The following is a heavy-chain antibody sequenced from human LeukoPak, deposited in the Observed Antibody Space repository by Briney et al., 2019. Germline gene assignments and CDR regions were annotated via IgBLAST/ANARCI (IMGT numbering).Heavy chain of an antibody. CDR3: ARGYDILTGTDY. J-gene: IGHJ4*02. CDR1: GGSFSGYY. Sequence: PSETLSLTCAVYGGSFSGYYWSWIRQPPGKGLEWIGEINHSGSTNYNPSLKSRVTISVDTSKNQFSLKLSSVTAADTAVYYCARGYDILTGTDYWGQGTLVTVSS. CDR2: INHSGST. V-gene: IGHV4-34*01. D-gene: IGHD3-9*01.